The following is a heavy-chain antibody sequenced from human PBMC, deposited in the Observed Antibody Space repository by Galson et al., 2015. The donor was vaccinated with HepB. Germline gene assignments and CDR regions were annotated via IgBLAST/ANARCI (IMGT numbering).Heavy chain of an antibody. CDR2: INPSGGST. J-gene: IGHJ3*02. D-gene: IGHD2-8*01. V-gene: IGHV1-46*03. Sequence: SVKVSCKASGYSFINYYIHWVRQAPGQGLEWMGIINPSGGSTGYAQQFQGRVTMTRDTSTSTVYMELNSLRSEDTAVYYCTRGGDEMVDAFDIWGQGTMVTVSS. CDR1: GYSFINYY. CDR3: TRGGDEMVDAFDI.